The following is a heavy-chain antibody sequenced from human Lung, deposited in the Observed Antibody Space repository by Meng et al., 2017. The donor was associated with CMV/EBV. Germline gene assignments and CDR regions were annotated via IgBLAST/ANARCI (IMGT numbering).Heavy chain of an antibody. V-gene: IGHV4-34*01. CDR1: GDSFSGYY. CDR2: INHGGSA. J-gene: IGHJ3*02. Sequence: SETXSLXXAFHGDSFSGYYWSWIRQPPGQGLEWIGEINHGGSANYNSSLQTRLNISIDTPKNQFPLEMRSVTAADTAVYYCARRRRWSLVRLGAFDMWGQGTXVTVSS. D-gene: IGHD3-16*01. CDR3: ARRRRWSLVRLGAFDM.